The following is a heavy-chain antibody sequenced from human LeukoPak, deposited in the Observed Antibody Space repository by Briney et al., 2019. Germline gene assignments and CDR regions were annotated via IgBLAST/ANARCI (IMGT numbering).Heavy chain of an antibody. D-gene: IGHD6-19*01. CDR1: GGSISSYY. CDR2: IYYSGST. V-gene: IGHV4-59*08. Sequence: SETLSLTCTVSGGSISSYYWSWIRQPPGKGLEWIGYIYYSGSTNYNPSLKSRVTISVDTSKNQFSLKLSSVTAADTAVYYCARLGWYSSGWSLFDYWGQGTLVTVSS. J-gene: IGHJ4*02. CDR3: ARLGWYSSGWSLFDY.